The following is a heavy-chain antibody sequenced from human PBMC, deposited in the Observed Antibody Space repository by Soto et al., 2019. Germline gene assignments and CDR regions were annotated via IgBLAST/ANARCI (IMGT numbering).Heavy chain of an antibody. CDR3: ARANIVVVTPEERYYYYYGMDV. V-gene: IGHV1-69*01. J-gene: IGHJ6*02. Sequence: VQLVQSGAEVKKPGSSVKVSCKASGGTFSSYAISWVRQAPGQGLEWMGGIIPIFGTANYAQKFQGRVTITADESTSTAYMELSSLRSEDTAVYYCARANIVVVTPEERYYYYYGMDVWGQGTTVTVSS. CDR1: GGTFSSYA. CDR2: IIPIFGTA. D-gene: IGHD2-21*02.